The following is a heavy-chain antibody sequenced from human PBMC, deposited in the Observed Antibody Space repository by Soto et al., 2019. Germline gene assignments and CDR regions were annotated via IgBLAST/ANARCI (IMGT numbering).Heavy chain of an antibody. D-gene: IGHD7-27*01. CDR3: AKRETGDRDWYFDL. J-gene: IGHJ2*01. Sequence: QVQLQESGPGLVKPSETLSLTCTVSGGSISSYYWSWIRQPPGKGLEWIGYIYYSGSTNYNPSLQSRVTISVDTSKNQYSLTLRSVTAADTAVYYCAKRETGDRDWYFDLWGRGTQATDSS. CDR2: IYYSGST. CDR1: GGSISSYY. V-gene: IGHV4-59*01.